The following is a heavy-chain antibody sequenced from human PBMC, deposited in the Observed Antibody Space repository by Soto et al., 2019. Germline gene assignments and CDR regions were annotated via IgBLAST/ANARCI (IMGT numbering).Heavy chain of an antibody. CDR1: GGSISSSSYY. D-gene: IGHD3-22*01. V-gene: IGHV4-39*01. J-gene: IGHJ3*02. CDR2: IYYSGST. Sequence: SETLSLTCTVSGGSISSSSYYWGWIRQPPGKGLEWIGSIYYSGSTYYNPSLKSRVTISVDTSKNQFSLKLSSVTAADTAVYYCARPDYDSRPGAFDIWGQGTMVTVSS. CDR3: ARPDYDSRPGAFDI.